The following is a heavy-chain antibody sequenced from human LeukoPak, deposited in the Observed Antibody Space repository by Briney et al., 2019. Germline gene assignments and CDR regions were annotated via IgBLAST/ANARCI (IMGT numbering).Heavy chain of an antibody. V-gene: IGHV3-53*01. J-gene: IGHJ3*01. CDR3: AKDIQLST. D-gene: IGHD5-24*01. Sequence: GGSPRLSCAASGFTVSSNYMSWVRQAPGKGLEWVSLIGASGESTYYADSVKGRFTISRDNSKNTLSLQMNSLRVEDTAMYFCAKDIQLSTWGLGTMVTVSS. CDR2: IGASGEST. CDR1: GFTVSSNY.